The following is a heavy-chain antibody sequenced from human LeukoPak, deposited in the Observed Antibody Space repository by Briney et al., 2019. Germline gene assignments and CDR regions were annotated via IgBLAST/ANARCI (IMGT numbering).Heavy chain of an antibody. CDR1: GFTFGAYR. V-gene: IGHV3-49*04. CDR2: IRKKAYGATT. D-gene: IGHD3-22*01. Sequence: GGSLRLSCTASGFTFGAYRMSWVRQAPGEGLEWVGYIRKKAYGATTQYAASVKGRFTISRDDSKNIAYLQMNSLKTEDTAVYYCARDDSPDDYWGQGTLVTVSS. CDR3: ARDDSPDDY. J-gene: IGHJ4*02.